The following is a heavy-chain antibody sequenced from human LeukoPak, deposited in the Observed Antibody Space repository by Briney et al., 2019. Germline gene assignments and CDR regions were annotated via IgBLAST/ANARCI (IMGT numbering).Heavy chain of an antibody. D-gene: IGHD3-10*01. V-gene: IGHV5-51*01. CDR1: GYRFTNYW. Sequence: GESLKISCKGFGYRFTNYWIGWVRQMPGKGLEWMGIIYPGDSDTRYSPSFQGQVTISADKSINTAYPQWSSLKASDTAMYYCVLAGSGSYYFDYWGQGILVTVSS. CDR2: IYPGDSDT. CDR3: VLAGSGSYYFDY. J-gene: IGHJ4*02.